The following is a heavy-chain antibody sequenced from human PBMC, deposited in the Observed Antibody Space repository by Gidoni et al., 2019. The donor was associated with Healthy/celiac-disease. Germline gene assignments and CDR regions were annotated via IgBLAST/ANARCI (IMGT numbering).Heavy chain of an antibody. CDR3: AHRHTDHSRSSRWYFDL. Sequence: QITLKESGPTQVKPTQTLTLTCTFSRFSLSTSGVGVGWIRQPPGKALEWLALIYWNDDKRYSPSLKSRLTITKDTSKNQVVLTMTNMDPVDTAPYYCAHRHTDHSRSSRWYFDLWGRGTLVTVSS. CDR1: RFSLSTSGVG. D-gene: IGHD6-6*01. J-gene: IGHJ2*01. V-gene: IGHV2-5*01. CDR2: IYWNDDK.